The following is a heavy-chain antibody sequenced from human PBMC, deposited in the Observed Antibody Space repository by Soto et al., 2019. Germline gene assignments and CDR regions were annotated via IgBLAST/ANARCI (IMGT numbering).Heavy chain of an antibody. J-gene: IGHJ4*02. Sequence: EVQLLESGGGLVQPGGSLRLSCAASGFTFRNYAMSWARQAPGKGLEWGSAISGSGGTTHYADSVKGRFTISRDNSKNTLYLQMNSLRVEDTAVYYCAKDRSSTSCYALDYWGQGSLVTVSS. CDR2: ISGSGGTT. CDR3: AKDRSSTSCYALDY. V-gene: IGHV3-23*01. D-gene: IGHD2-2*01. CDR1: GFTFRNYA.